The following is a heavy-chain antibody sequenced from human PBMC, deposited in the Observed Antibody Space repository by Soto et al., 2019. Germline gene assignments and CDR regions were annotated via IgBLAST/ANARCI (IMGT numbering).Heavy chain of an antibody. CDR3: AREVVVTAISPYYYYGMDV. J-gene: IGHJ6*02. CDR1: GGSISSGDYY. CDR2: IYYSGST. V-gene: IGHV4-30-4*01. D-gene: IGHD2-21*02. Sequence: SETLSLTCTVSGGSISSGDYYWSWIRQPPGKGLEWIGYIYYSGSTYYNPSLKSRVTISVDTSKNQFSLKLSSVTAADTAVYYCAREVVVTAISPYYYYGMDVWGQGTTVTVSS.